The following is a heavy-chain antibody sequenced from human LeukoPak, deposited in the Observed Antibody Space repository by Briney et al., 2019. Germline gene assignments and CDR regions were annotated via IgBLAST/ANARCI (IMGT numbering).Heavy chain of an antibody. D-gene: IGHD2-21*01. CDR3: ARFACGSDYFPGHY. CDR2: IYPGDSNT. V-gene: IGHV5-51*01. J-gene: IGHJ4*02. CDR1: GYTFPNYW. Sequence: GESLKISCKGSGYTFPNYWIGWVRQMPGRGLEWMGIIYPGDSNTRYSPSFQGLVTISADKSISTAYLQWSSLKASDTAMYYCARFACGSDYFPGHYWGQGTLVTVSS.